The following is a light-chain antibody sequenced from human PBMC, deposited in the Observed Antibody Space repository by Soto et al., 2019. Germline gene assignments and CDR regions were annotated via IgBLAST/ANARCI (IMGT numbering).Light chain of an antibody. V-gene: IGLV1-40*01. J-gene: IGLJ2*01. CDR3: QSYDSSLSGRGVV. Sequence: QSVLTQPPSVSGAPGQRVTISCTGSSSNIGAGYDVHWYQQLPGTAPKLLIYGNSNRPSGVPDRFSGSKSGTSASLAITGLQAEDEVDYYCQSYDSSLSGRGVVFGGGTKLTVL. CDR2: GNS. CDR1: SSNIGAGYD.